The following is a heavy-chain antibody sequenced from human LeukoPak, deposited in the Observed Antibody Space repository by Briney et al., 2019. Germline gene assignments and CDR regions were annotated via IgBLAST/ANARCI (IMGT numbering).Heavy chain of an antibody. CDR1: VGSFSGYY. V-gene: IGHV4-34*01. D-gene: IGHD2-2*01. CDR3: ARGRVPRYCSSTSCRAPRGIIYFDY. J-gene: IGHJ4*02. CDR2: INHSGST. Sequence: KPSETLSLTCAVYVGSFSGYYWSWIRQPPGKGLEWIGEINHSGSTNYNPSLKSRVTILVDTSKNKFSLKLSSVTAADTAVYYCARGRVPRYCSSTSCRAPRGIIYFDYWGQGTLVTVSS.